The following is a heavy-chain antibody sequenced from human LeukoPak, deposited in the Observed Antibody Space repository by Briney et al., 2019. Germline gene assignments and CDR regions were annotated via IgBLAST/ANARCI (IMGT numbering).Heavy chain of an antibody. CDR2: IYYSGST. J-gene: IGHJ3*02. Sequence: PSETLSLTXTVSGGSISSYYWSWIRQPPGKGLEWIGYIYYSGSTNYNPSLKSRVTISVDTSKNQFSLKLSSVTAADTAVYYCARDPRYDAFDIWGQGTMVTVSS. V-gene: IGHV4-59*01. D-gene: IGHD5-24*01. CDR1: GGSISSYY. CDR3: ARDPRYDAFDI.